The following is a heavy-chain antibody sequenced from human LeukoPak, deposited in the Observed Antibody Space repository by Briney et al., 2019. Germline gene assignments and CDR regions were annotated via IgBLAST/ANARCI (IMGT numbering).Heavy chain of an antibody. CDR1: GFTFSSYS. Sequence: PGGSLRLSRAASGFTFSSYSMNWVRQAPGKGLEWVSSISSSSSYIYYADSVKGRFTISRDNAKNSLYLQMNSLRAEDTAVYYCARDGDHSSSWYGAFDIWGQGTMVTVSS. V-gene: IGHV3-21*01. J-gene: IGHJ3*02. CDR2: ISSSSSYI. D-gene: IGHD6-13*01. CDR3: ARDGDHSSSWYGAFDI.